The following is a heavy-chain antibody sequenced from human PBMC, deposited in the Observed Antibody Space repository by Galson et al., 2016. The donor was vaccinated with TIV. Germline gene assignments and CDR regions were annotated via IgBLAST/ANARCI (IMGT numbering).Heavy chain of an antibody. CDR2: FIPLFGTA. Sequence: SVKVSCKASGDTFSSYPFNWVRQAPGQGLEWVGGFIPLFGTANYAQKFQGRVTISADESTNTLYMEVRSLRSEDTAVYYCAKDRNTAMDTYHYYYGMDVWGQGTTVIVSS. D-gene: IGHD5-18*01. J-gene: IGHJ6*02. CDR3: AKDRNTAMDTYHYYYGMDV. CDR1: GDTFSSYP. V-gene: IGHV1-69*13.